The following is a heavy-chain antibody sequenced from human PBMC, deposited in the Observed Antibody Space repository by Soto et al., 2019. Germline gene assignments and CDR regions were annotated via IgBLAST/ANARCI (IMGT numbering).Heavy chain of an antibody. V-gene: IGHV1-18*01. CDR1: GYTFTNYG. CDR3: ARDLGYYYDSSGFYSYFQY. J-gene: IGHJ1*01. CDR2: ISAYNGNT. D-gene: IGHD3-22*01. Sequence: ASVKVSCKTSGYTFTNYGITWVRQAPGQRLDWLGWISAYNGNTGYTQKLQGRVTITTDTSTSTVYMELRSLRSDDTAVYYCARDLGYYYDSSGFYSYFQYWGQGTLVTVSS.